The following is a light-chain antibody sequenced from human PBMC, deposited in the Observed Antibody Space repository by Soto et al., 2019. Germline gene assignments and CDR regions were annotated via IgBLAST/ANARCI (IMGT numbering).Light chain of an antibody. Sequence: QSALTQPASVSGSPGQSITISCTGTSSDVGGYNYVSWYQQHPGKAPKLMIYDVSNRPSGVSNRFSGSKSGNTASLTISGLQAGAEPDYYCSSYTSTSTRVFVTGTKVPAL. CDR1: SSDVGGYNY. J-gene: IGLJ1*01. CDR2: DVS. CDR3: SSYTSTSTRV. V-gene: IGLV2-14*01.